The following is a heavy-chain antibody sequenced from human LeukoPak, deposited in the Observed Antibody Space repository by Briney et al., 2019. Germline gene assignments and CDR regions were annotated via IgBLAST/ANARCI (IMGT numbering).Heavy chain of an antibody. V-gene: IGHV4-34*01. CDR3: ASEVGATGDYFDY. D-gene: IGHD1-26*01. CDR2: IYHSGST. J-gene: IGHJ4*02. Sequence: PSETLSLTCAVYGGSFSGYYWSWIRQPPGKGLEWIGEIYHSGSTNYNPSLKSRVTISVDRSKNQFSLKLSSVTAADTAVYYCASEVGATGDYFDYWGQGTLVTVSS. CDR1: GGSFSGYY.